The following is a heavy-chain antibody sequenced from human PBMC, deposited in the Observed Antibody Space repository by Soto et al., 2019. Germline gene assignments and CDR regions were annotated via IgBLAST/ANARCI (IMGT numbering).Heavy chain of an antibody. J-gene: IGHJ6*02. CDR1: GYTLTEFS. Sequence: QVQLVQSGAEVKKPGASVKVSCKVSGYTLTEFSMHWVRQAPGKGLEWMGGFDPEDGETIYAQKFQGRVTMTEDTSKDTAYMELSSLRSEDTAVYYCATVSRFGGVIIYYYVMDVWGQGTTVTVSS. D-gene: IGHD3-16*01. CDR2: FDPEDGET. CDR3: ATVSRFGGVIIYYYVMDV. V-gene: IGHV1-24*01.